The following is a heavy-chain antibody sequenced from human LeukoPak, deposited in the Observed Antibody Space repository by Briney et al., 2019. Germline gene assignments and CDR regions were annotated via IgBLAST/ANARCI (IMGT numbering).Heavy chain of an antibody. J-gene: IGHJ4*02. Sequence: SETLSLTCTVSGGSISSGGYYWSWIRQHPGKGLEWIGYIYYSGSTYYNPSLKSRVTISVDTSKNQFSLKLSSVTAADTAVYYCASYYDFWSGLLGGGSYFDCWGQGTLVTVSS. CDR3: ASYYDFWSGLLGGGSYFDC. D-gene: IGHD3-3*01. V-gene: IGHV4-31*03. CDR2: IYYSGST. CDR1: GGSISSGGYY.